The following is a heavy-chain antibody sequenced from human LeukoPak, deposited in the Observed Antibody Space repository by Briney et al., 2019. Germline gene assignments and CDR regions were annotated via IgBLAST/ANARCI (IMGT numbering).Heavy chain of an antibody. V-gene: IGHV3-23*01. CDR1: GFTFSSYV. J-gene: IGHJ4*02. CDR2: IDNTGGSS. D-gene: IGHD6-19*01. Sequence: GGSLRLSCSASGFTFSSYVMSWVRQAPGKGLEWVSGIDNTGGSSYYGDSVKGRFTISRDNSKNTLYLQMNSLRAEDTAVYYCARDPAGYSSGWYYFDYWAREPWSPSPQ. CDR3: ARDPAGYSSGWYYFDY.